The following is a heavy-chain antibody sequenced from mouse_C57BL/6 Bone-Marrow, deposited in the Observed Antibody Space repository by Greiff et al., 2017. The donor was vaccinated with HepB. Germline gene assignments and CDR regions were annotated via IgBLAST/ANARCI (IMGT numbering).Heavy chain of an antibody. CDR2: IYPGGGYT. D-gene: IGHD1-1*01. Sequence: QVQLQQSGAELVRPGPSVKMSCKASGYTFTNYWIGWAKQRPGHGLEWIGDIYPGGGYTNYNEKFKGKATLTADKSSSTAYMQFSSLTSEDSAIYYCARGGYYPEYFDVWGTGTTVTVSS. V-gene: IGHV1-63*01. CDR1: GYTFTNYW. J-gene: IGHJ1*03. CDR3: ARGGYYPEYFDV.